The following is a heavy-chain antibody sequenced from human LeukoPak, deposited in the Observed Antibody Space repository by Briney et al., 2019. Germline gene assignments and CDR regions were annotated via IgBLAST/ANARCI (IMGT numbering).Heavy chain of an antibody. D-gene: IGHD2-2*01. V-gene: IGHV4-39*07. J-gene: IGHJ5*02. CDR2: INHSGST. CDR1: GGSISSRSYY. Sequence: SETLSLTCTVSGGSISSRSYYWAWIRQPPGKGLEWIGEINHSGSTNYNPSLKSRVTISIDTSKNQFSLKLSSVTAADTAIYYCARPLHCSSTTCYDWFDPWGQGTLVTVSS. CDR3: ARPLHCSSTTCYDWFDP.